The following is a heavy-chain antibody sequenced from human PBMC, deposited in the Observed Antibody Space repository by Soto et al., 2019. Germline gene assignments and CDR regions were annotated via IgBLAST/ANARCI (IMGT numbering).Heavy chain of an antibody. V-gene: IGHV3-30*18. Sequence: GESLKISCAASGFTFSSFGMHWVRQAPGKGLEWVAVISHDGSNEYYADSVKGRFTISRDNSKNTFYLQLNSLRAEDTSVYYCAKDRRSFGVGFGMDVWGQGTTVTVSS. CDR1: GFTFSSFG. D-gene: IGHD3-3*01. CDR2: ISHDGSNE. J-gene: IGHJ6*02. CDR3: AKDRRSFGVGFGMDV.